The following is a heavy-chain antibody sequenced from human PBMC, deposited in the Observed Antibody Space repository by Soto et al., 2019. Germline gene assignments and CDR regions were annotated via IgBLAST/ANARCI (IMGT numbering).Heavy chain of an antibody. V-gene: IGHV3-33*01. CDR1: GFTFSSYG. Sequence: QVQLVESGGGVVQPGRSLRLSCAASGFTFSSYGMHWVRQAPGKGLEWVTGIWYDGSNKYYADSVKGRFTISRDNSKNTMYLQMDSLRAEDTAVYYCARQIAAAAFDIWGQGTMVTVSS. CDR2: IWYDGSNK. CDR3: ARQIAAAAFDI. D-gene: IGHD6-13*01. J-gene: IGHJ3*02.